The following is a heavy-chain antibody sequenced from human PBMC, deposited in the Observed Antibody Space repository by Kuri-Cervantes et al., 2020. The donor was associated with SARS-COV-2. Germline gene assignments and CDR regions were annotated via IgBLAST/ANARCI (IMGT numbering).Heavy chain of an antibody. V-gene: IGHV3-30*04. D-gene: IGHD2-21*01. CDR1: GFTFSTYA. Sequence: GESLKISCAASGFTFSTYAMHWVRQAPGKGLEWVAIISDDGQNQDFADSVKGRFTISRDNSKNTLCLNMSSLRAEDTAMYYCARDRVGVLDPWGQGTLVTVSS. CDR2: ISDDGQNQ. CDR3: ARDRVGVLDP. J-gene: IGHJ5*02.